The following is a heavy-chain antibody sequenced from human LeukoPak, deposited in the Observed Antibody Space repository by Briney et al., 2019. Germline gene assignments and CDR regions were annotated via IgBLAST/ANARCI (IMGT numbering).Heavy chain of an antibody. CDR2: IYYSGST. CDR3: ARGRKRSGYGISPFDY. V-gene: IGHV4-59*02. J-gene: IGHJ4*02. CDR1: GFTVSSNY. Sequence: PGGSLRLSCAASGFTVSSNYMSWVRQPPGKGLEWIGYIYYSGSTNYNPSLKSRVTISVDTSKNQFSLKLSSVTAADTAVYYCARGRKRSGYGISPFDYWGQGTLVTVSS. D-gene: IGHD3-3*01.